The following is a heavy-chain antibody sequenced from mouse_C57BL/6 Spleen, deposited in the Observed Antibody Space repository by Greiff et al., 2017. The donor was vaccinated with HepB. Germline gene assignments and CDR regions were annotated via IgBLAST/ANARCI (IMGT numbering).Heavy chain of an antibody. V-gene: IGHV1-69*01. Sequence: VQLQQPGAELVMPGASVKLSCKASGYTFTSYWMHWVKQRPGQGLEWIGEIDPSDSYTNYNQKFKGKSTLTVDKSSSTAYMQLSSLTSEDSAVYYCARRGGYPSFDYWGQGTTLTVSS. CDR1: GYTFTSYW. D-gene: IGHD2-2*01. CDR2: IDPSDSYT. J-gene: IGHJ2*01. CDR3: ARRGGYPSFDY.